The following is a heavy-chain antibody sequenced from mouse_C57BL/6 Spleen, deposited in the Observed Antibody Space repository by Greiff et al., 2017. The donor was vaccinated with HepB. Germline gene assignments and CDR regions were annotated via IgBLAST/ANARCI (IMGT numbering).Heavy chain of an antibody. CDR3: SRSWAYYSNYGIAY. Sequence: VQLQQSGAELVMPGASVKLSCKASGYTFTSYWMHWVKQRPGQGLEWIGEIDPSDSYTNYNQKFKGKSTLTVDKSSSTAYLQLSSLTSEVSAVYYCSRSWAYYSNYGIAYWGQGTLVTVSA. D-gene: IGHD2-5*01. CDR1: GYTFTSYW. CDR2: IDPSDSYT. V-gene: IGHV1-69*01. J-gene: IGHJ3*01.